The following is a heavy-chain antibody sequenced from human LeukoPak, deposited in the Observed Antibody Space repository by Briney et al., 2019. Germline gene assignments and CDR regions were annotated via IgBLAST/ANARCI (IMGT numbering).Heavy chain of an antibody. D-gene: IGHD1-26*01. V-gene: IGHV4-4*07. Sequence: PSETLSLTCTVSGGSINSYYWNWIRQPAGKGLEWIGRIHTSGNINYKPSLKSRVTMSLDTSKNQFSLKLSSVTAADTAIYYCARDQGIVGASTGNPDFDYWGQGILVTVSS. CDR3: ARDQGIVGASTGNPDFDY. J-gene: IGHJ4*02. CDR1: GGSINSYY. CDR2: IHTSGNI.